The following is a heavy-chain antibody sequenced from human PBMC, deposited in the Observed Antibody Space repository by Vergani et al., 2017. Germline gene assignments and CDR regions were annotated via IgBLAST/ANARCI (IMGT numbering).Heavy chain of an antibody. Sequence: QVQLQQWGAGLLKPSETLSLTCAVYGGSFSGYYWSWIRQPPGKGLEWIGEINHSGSTNYNPSLKSRVPISVDTSKNQFSLKLSSVTAADTAVYYCARGRIAAKYDSSGYYYEGNYFDYWGQGTLVTVSS. CDR1: GGSFSGYY. CDR2: INHSGST. J-gene: IGHJ4*02. CDR3: ARGRIAAKYDSSGYYYEGNYFDY. D-gene: IGHD3-22*01. V-gene: IGHV4-34*01.